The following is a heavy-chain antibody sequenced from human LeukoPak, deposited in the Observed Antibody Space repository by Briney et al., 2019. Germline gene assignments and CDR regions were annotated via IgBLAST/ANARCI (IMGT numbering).Heavy chain of an antibody. CDR2: IISSSAIT. D-gene: IGHD2-2*01. J-gene: IGHJ4*02. Sequence: GGSLRLSCAASGFTFSNYGMNWVRQAPGKGLEWVSGIISSSAITYYADSVKGRFTISRDNSKNALYLQINSLRAEDTAIYYCAKDMGYCSSATCYGLDYWGQGTLVTVSS. V-gene: IGHV3-23*01. CDR3: AKDMGYCSSATCYGLDY. CDR1: GFTFSNYG.